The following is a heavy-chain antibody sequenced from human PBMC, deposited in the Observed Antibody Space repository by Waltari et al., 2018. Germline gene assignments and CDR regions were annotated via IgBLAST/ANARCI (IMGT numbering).Heavy chain of an antibody. V-gene: IGHV4-59*11. J-gene: IGHJ6*02. CDR3: ARCEYSGYDYYYYGMDV. Sequence: VQLQESGPGLVKPSETLSLTCTVSGGSISSHYWSWIRQPPGKGLEWIGYIYYSGSTNYNPSLKSRVTISVDTSKNQFSLKLSSVTAADTAVYYCARCEYSGYDYYYYGMDVWGQGTTVTVSS. D-gene: IGHD5-12*01. CDR2: IYYSGST. CDR1: GGSISSHY.